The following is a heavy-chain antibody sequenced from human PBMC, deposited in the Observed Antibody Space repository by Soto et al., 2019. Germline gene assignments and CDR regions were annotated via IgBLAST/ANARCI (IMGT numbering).Heavy chain of an antibody. D-gene: IGHD4-17*01. J-gene: IGHJ3*02. V-gene: IGHV1-69*13. CDR2: IIPIFGTA. CDR3: AGQDDYGDYVGAGGAFDI. Sequence: SVKVSCKASGGTFSSYAISWVRQAPGQGLEWMGGIIPIFGTANYAQKFQGRVTITADESTSTAYMELSSLRSEDTAVYYCAGQDDYGDYVGAGGAFDIWGQGTMVTVSS. CDR1: GGTFSSYA.